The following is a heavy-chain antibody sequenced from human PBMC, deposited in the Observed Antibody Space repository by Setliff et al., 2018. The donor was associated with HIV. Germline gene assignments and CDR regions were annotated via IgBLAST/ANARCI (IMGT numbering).Heavy chain of an antibody. CDR2: ISRSSSTI. D-gene: IGHD1-7*01. J-gene: IGHJ4*02. CDR1: GFTFETYT. CDR3: ARDFITGTLDFDY. V-gene: IGHV3-48*01. Sequence: SCAASGFTFETYTMNWVRQAPGKGLEWISYISRSSSTIYYADSVKGRFTISRDNAKNLLYLQMNSLRVEDTAVYYCARDFITGTLDFDYRGQGAQVTVSS.